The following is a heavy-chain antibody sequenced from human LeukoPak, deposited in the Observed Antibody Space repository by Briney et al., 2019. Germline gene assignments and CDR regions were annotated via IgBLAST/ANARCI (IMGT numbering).Heavy chain of an antibody. CDR3: AKDAPNGSNWYPGY. V-gene: IGHV3-30*18. J-gene: IGHJ4*02. CDR2: ISDDGSNK. CDR1: GFTFSTYG. D-gene: IGHD4-23*01. Sequence: PGRSLRLSCAASGFTFSTYGMHWVRQAPGKGLEWVAVISDDGSNKYYEDSVKGRFIISRDNSRNTVYLQMNSLRAEDTAVYYCAKDAPNGSNWYPGYWGQGALVIVSS.